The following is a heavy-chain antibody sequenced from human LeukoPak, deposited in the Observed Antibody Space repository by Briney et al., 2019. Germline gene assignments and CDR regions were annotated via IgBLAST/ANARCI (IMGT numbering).Heavy chain of an antibody. Sequence: SETLSLTCTVSGGSVSNGIYYWSWIRQPPGKGLEWIGYIYYSGSINYNPSLKSRVTISMDTPKNQFSLKLSSVTAADTAVYYCARAYGISAHFFDSWGQGTLVTVSS. D-gene: IGHD2-8*01. CDR1: GGSVSNGIYY. CDR3: ARAYGISAHFFDS. J-gene: IGHJ4*02. CDR2: IYYSGSI. V-gene: IGHV4-61*01.